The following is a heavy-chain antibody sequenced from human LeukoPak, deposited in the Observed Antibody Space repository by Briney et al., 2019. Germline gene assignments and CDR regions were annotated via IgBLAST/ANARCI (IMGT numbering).Heavy chain of an antibody. CDR3: ARVPWDY. CDR1: GGSFSGYC. V-gene: IGHV4-34*01. CDR2: INHSGST. Sequence: SETLSLTCAVYGGSFSGYCWSWIRQPPGKGLEWIGEINHSGSTNYNPSLKSRVTISVDTPKNQFSLKLSSVTAADTAVYYCARVPWDYWGQGTLVTVSS. J-gene: IGHJ4*02.